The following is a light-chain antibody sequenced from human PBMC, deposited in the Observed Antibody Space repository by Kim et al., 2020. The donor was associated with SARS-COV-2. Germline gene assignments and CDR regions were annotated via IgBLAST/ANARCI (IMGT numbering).Light chain of an antibody. Sequence: SYELTQPPSVSVAPGKTARITCGGNNIGSKGVHWYQQKPGQAPVLVIYYDSDRPSGIPERFSGSNSGNMATLTISRVEAGDEADYYCQVWDSSCGHRVFGGGTQLTVL. CDR2: YDS. J-gene: IGLJ2*01. CDR3: QVWDSSCGHRV. V-gene: IGLV3-21*04. CDR1: NIGSKG.